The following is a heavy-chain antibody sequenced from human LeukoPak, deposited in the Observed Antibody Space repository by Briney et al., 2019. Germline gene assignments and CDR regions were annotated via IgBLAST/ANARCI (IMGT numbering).Heavy chain of an antibody. CDR2: IYSSGST. V-gene: IGHV4-59*01. CDR1: GGSISSYY. Sequence: SETLALTCTVSGGSISSYYWSWIRQPPGKGLEWIVYIYSSGSTNYYPSLKSRVTVSVDTYKNQFSLKVSSVTAADTAVYYCARSRAFNSGAFDPWGQGSLVTVSS. J-gene: IGHJ5*02. D-gene: IGHD1-26*01. CDR3: ARSRAFNSGAFDP.